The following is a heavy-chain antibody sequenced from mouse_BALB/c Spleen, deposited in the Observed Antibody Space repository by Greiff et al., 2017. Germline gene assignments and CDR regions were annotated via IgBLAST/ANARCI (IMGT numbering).Heavy chain of an antibody. CDR1: GFTFSSYG. D-gene: IGHD2-10*01. J-gene: IGHJ3*01. V-gene: IGHV5-6*02. CDR3: ARPSYYGNYLAY. CDR2: ISSGGSYT. Sequence: DVMLVESGGDLVKPGGSLKLSCAASGFTFSSYGMSWVRQTPDKRLEWVATISSGGSYTYYPDSVKGRFTISRDNAKNTLYLQMSSLKSEDTAMYYCARPSYYGNYLAYWGQGTLVTVSA.